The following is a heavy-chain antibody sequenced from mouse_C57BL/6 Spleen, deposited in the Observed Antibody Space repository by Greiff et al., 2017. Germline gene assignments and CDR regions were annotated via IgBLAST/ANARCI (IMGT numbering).Heavy chain of an antibody. CDR2: INTSNGGT. D-gene: IGHD3-3*01. CDR1: GYTFTSYW. Sequence: VQLQQPGTELVKPGASVKLSCKASGYTFTSYWMHWVKQRPGKGLEWIGNINTSNGGTNYNEKLKSKATLTVDKSSSTAYMQLSSLTSEDSAVYYCAGGHLYFDVWGTGTTVTVSS. CDR3: AGGHLYFDV. V-gene: IGHV1-53*01. J-gene: IGHJ1*03.